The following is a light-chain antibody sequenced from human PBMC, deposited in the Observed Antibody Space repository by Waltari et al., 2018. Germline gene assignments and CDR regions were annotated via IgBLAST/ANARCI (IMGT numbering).Light chain of an antibody. J-gene: IGKJ4*01. CDR1: QNVGTS. CDR2: AAY. Sequence: EILVKQSPATLSVSPGERVTLSCKARQNVGTSLAWYQQKPGQTPRLLIFAAYSRASCVPARFSGSGSGTDVTLAISSLQSEDFAVDYCQQYEDWPRHSFGGGTKVQIE. V-gene: IGKV3-15*01. CDR3: QQYEDWPRHS.